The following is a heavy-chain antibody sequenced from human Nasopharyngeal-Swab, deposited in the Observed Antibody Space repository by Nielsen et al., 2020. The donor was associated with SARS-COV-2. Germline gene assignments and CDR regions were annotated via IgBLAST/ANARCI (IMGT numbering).Heavy chain of an antibody. D-gene: IGHD2-15*01. V-gene: IGHV1-46*01. CDR3: ARGGDPREVVAATDCFDP. CDR2: IHPGGGSA. Sequence: WVRQAPGQGLEWMGIIHPGGGSARYSQNFQGRVTMTRDTSTNTVYMELYSLTSEDTAVYYCARGGDPREVVAATDCFDPWGQGTLVTVSS. J-gene: IGHJ5*02.